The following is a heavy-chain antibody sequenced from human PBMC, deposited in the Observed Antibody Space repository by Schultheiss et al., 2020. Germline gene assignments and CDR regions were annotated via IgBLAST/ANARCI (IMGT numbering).Heavy chain of an antibody. V-gene: IGHV2-5*02. CDR3: AHRDDAFDV. CDR2: IYWDGDK. CDR1: GGSISSSSYY. J-gene: IGHJ3*01. Sequence: TLSLTCTVSGGSISSSSYYWGWIRQPPGKGLEWLALIYWDGDKRYSPSLKSRLTITKDSSKNQVVLTMTNMDPVDTATYYCAHRDDAFDVWGQGTMVTVSS.